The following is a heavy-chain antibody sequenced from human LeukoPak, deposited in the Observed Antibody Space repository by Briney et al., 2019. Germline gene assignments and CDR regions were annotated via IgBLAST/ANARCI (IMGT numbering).Heavy chain of an antibody. CDR3: ARGGPWGYFDY. CDR2: IYYSGST. D-gene: IGHD3-16*01. V-gene: IGHV4-59*01. Sequence: PSETLSLTCTVSGGSISSYYWSWIRQPPGKGLEWIGYIYYSGSTNYNPSLKRRVTISVDTSKNQFSLKLSSVTAADTAVYYCARGGPWGYFDYWGQGTLVTVSS. CDR1: GGSISSYY. J-gene: IGHJ4*02.